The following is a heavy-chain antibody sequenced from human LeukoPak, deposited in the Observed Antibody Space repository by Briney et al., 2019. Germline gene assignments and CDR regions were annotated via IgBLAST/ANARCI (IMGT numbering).Heavy chain of an antibody. CDR1: GGTFSSYA. CDR3: ARGRDSSSSFDY. D-gene: IGHD6-6*01. Sequence: ASVKVSCKASGGTFSSYAISWVRQAPRQGLEWMGGIIPIFGTANYAQKFQGRVTITADESTSTAYMELSSLRSEDTAVYYCARGRDSSSSFDYWGQGTLVTVSS. V-gene: IGHV1-69*13. J-gene: IGHJ4*02. CDR2: IIPIFGTA.